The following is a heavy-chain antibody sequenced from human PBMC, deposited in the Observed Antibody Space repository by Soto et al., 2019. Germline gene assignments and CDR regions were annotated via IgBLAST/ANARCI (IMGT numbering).Heavy chain of an antibody. CDR1: GYSFTNYS. CDR3: AKDGIQLWPRCYFDF. D-gene: IGHD5-18*01. V-gene: IGHV1-46*01. Sequence: HVQLVQSEAEVKKPGASVQVSCKASGYSFTNYSMHWVRQVPGQGPEWMGKINPTSGSTSYAQKFKDKVTMTRDMSSNTLYIQLSSLTSEDTAVYYCAKDGIQLWPRCYFDFWGQGTLVIVPS. CDR2: INPTSGST. J-gene: IGHJ4*02.